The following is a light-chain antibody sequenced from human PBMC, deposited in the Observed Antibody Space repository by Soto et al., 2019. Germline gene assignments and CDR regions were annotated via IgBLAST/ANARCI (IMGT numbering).Light chain of an antibody. CDR1: QSVSSN. J-gene: IGKJ5*01. Sequence: EIVMTQSPATLSVSPGDRATLSCRAGQSVSSNLAWYQQKPGQAPRLLIYGASTSATGIPARFSGSGSGTEFTLTISSLQSEDFAVYYCQRYNAWPITFGQGTRLDIK. V-gene: IGKV3-15*01. CDR2: GAS. CDR3: QRYNAWPIT.